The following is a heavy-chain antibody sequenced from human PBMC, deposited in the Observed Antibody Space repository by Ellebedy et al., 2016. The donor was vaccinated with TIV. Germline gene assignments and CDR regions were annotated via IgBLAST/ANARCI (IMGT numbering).Heavy chain of an antibody. CDR3: ARAGSSGWEAYFDL. Sequence: GESLKISCAASGFTFTQYWLHWVRQAPGKGPVWVSRINSDGSSTTYADSVEGRFTISRDNAKNTLYLQMNSLRAEDTAVYYCARAGSSGWEAYFDLWGRGTLVTVSS. CDR2: INSDGSST. CDR1: GFTFTQYW. V-gene: IGHV3-74*01. D-gene: IGHD6-19*01. J-gene: IGHJ2*01.